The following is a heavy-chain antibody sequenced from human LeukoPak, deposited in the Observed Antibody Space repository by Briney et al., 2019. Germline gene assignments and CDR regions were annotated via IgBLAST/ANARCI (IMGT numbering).Heavy chain of an antibody. V-gene: IGHV3-7*04. J-gene: IGHJ6*02. CDR2: IKQDGSEK. CDR3: ARADYGYYYYGMDV. D-gene: IGHD4-17*01. CDR1: GFTFSSYW. Sequence: GGSLRLSCAASGFTFSSYWMSWVRQAPGKGLEWVANIKQDGSEKYYVDSVKGRFTISRDNAKSSLYLQMNSLRAEDTAVYYCARADYGYYYYGMDVWGQGTTVTVSS.